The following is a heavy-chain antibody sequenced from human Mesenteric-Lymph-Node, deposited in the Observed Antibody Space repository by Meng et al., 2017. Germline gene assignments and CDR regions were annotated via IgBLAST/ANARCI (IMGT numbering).Heavy chain of an antibody. D-gene: IGHD3-22*01. CDR2: IYPGDSDT. CDR3: ARWETYYYDSSGHLDY. J-gene: IGHJ4*02. CDR1: GYSFTSYW. V-gene: IGHV5-51*01. Sequence: GGSLRLSCKGSGYSFTSYWIGWVRQMPGKGLEWMGIIYPGDSDTRYSPSFQGQVTISADKSISTAYLQWSSLKASDTAMYYCARWETYYYDSSGHLDYWGRGTLVTVSS.